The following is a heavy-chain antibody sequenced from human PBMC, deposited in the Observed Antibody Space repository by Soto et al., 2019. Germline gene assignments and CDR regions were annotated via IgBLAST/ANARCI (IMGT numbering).Heavy chain of an antibody. CDR1: GFTFGSYW. V-gene: IGHV3-74*01. CDR3: ARAGWYRFDY. J-gene: IGHJ4*02. D-gene: IGHD2-15*01. Sequence: EVQLVDSGGDLVQPGGSLRLSCAASGFTFGSYWMHWVRQAPGKGLVWVSRINSDGSTTNYGDSVKGRFTISRDNAKSTLYLQMNSLRAEDTGVYYCARAGWYRFDYWGQGTLLTVSS. CDR2: INSDGSTT.